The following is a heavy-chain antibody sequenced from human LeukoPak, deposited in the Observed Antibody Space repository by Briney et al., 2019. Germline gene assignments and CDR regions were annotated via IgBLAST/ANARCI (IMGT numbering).Heavy chain of an antibody. J-gene: IGHJ4*02. CDR3: AKGGTPLPGDIRANFDF. V-gene: IGHV3-23*01. CDR1: GFTFSNYA. Sequence: PGGSLRLSCAASGFTFSNYAMSWVRQAPGKGLEWVSAISGSGGSTYYTDSVKGRFTISRDNSKNTLNLQMGSLRAEDTAVYYCAKGGTPLPGDIRANFDFWGQGTLVTVSS. D-gene: IGHD2-2*02. CDR2: ISGSGGST.